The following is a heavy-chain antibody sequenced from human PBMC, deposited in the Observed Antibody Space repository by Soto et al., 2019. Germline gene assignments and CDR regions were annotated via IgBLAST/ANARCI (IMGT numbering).Heavy chain of an antibody. J-gene: IGHJ6*02. Sequence: QVQLVQSGAEVKKPGSSVKVSCKASGGTFSSYAISWVRQAPGQGLEWMGGIIPILGTANYAQKFQGRVTFTADEATSTAYMELSSLISEDTAVYYCARDRITGTTKTYYCYGMDVWGQGTTVTVSS. CDR3: ARDRITGTTKTYYCYGMDV. D-gene: IGHD1-20*01. V-gene: IGHV1-69*11. CDR1: GGTFSSYA. CDR2: IIPILGTA.